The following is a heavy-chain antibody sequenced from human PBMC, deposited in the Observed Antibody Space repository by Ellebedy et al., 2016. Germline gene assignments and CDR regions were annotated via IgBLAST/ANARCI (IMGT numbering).Heavy chain of an antibody. Sequence: GGSLRLSCAVSGFTVSSNYMSWVRQAPGKGLEWVASIKHDGSTKQYVDSVRGRFTISRDNAKNSVYLQMNSLRAEDTAVYYCARARIDYWGQGTLVTVSS. CDR2: IKHDGSTK. D-gene: IGHD1-14*01. CDR3: ARARIDY. J-gene: IGHJ4*02. V-gene: IGHV3-7*03. CDR1: GFTVSSNY.